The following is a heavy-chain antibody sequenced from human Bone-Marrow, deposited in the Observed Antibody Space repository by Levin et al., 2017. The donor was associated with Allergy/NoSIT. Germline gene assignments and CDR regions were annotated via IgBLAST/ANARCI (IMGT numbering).Heavy chain of an antibody. CDR2: ISYDGSNK. V-gene: IGHV3-30-3*01. CDR1: GFPFRSSA. CDR3: ARDAYYYDSSGYPLFDY. D-gene: IGHD3-22*01. Sequence: LSLPCAASGFPFRSSAMHWVRQAPGKGLEWVAVISYDGSNKYYADSVKGRFTISRDNSKNTLYLQMNSLRAEDTAVYYCARDAYYYDSSGYPLFDYWGQGTLVTVSS. J-gene: IGHJ4*02.